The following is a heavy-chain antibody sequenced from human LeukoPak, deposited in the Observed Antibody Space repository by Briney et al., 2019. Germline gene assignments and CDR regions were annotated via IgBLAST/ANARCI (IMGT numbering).Heavy chain of an antibody. J-gene: IGHJ4*02. CDR2: LSGSGGST. Sequence: GGSLSLSGAASGFTFSSLPWSWVRQAQGGGLEWVSALSGSGGSTYYADSVKGRFTISRDNSKNTLYLQMNSLRADDTAVYYCAKEYNLGYWGQGTLVTVSS. V-gene: IGHV3-23*01. CDR3: AKEYNLGY. CDR1: GFTFSSLP. D-gene: IGHD1-1*01.